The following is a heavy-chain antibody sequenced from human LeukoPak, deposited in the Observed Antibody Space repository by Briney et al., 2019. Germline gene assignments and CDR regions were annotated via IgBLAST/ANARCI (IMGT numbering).Heavy chain of an antibody. J-gene: IGHJ5*02. CDR3: ARAAVAIHLIDHNWFNP. Sequence: SETLSLTCIVYGGSISSRNHNWGWIRQPPGKGLEWIGYIYYSGSTNYNPSLKSRVTISVDASKNQFFLKLTSVTAADTAVYYCARAAVAIHLIDHNWFNPWGQGTLVTVSS. D-gene: IGHD6-19*01. CDR1: GGSISSRNHN. CDR2: IYYSGST. V-gene: IGHV4-61*05.